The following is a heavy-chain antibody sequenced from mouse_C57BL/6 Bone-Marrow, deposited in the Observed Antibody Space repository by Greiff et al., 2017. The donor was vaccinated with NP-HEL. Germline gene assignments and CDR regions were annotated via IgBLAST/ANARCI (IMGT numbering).Heavy chain of an antibody. CDR3: ARSGFYYYGSSYSY. V-gene: IGHV1-50*01. CDR1: GYTFTSYW. CDR2: IDPSDSYT. Sequence: VQLQQPGAELVKPGASVKLSCKASGYTFTSYWMQWVKQRPGQGLEWIGEIDPSDSYTNYNQKFKGKATLTVDTSSSTAYMQLSSLTSEDSAVYYCARSGFYYYGSSYSYWGQGTTLTVSS. J-gene: IGHJ2*01. D-gene: IGHD1-1*01.